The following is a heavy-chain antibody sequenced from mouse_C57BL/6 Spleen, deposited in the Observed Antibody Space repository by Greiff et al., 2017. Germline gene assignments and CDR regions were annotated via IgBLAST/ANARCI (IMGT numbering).Heavy chain of an antibody. V-gene: IGHV1-15*01. CDR1: GYTFTDYE. Sequence: QVQLQQSGAELVRPGASVTLSCKASGYTFTDYEMHWVKQTPVHGLDWIGAIGPATGGTAYNQKFKGKAILTADKSSSTASMELRSLTSEDSAVYYCTRSYDGLCFAYWGQGTLVTVSA. D-gene: IGHD2-3*01. J-gene: IGHJ3*01. CDR3: TRSYDGLCFAY. CDR2: IGPATGGT.